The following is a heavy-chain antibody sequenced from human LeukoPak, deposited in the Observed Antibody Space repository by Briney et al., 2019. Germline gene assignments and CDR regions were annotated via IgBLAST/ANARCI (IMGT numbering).Heavy chain of an antibody. CDR2: INKDGSEE. Sequence: QPGGSLRLSCAASGFTLNSYLMSWVHQAPGRGLEWVANINKDGSEESYLDSVKGRFTVSRDNAKNSLFLQMNSLRGEDTAVYYCERSNPNKNALDLWGQGTMVTISS. D-gene: IGHD1-14*01. CDR3: ERSNPNKNALDL. CDR1: GFTLNSYL. J-gene: IGHJ3*01. V-gene: IGHV3-7*01.